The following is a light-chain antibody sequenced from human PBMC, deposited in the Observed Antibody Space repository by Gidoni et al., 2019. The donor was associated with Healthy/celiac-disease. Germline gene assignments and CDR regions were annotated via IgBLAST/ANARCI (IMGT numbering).Light chain of an antibody. CDR1: SSDVAGYNY. V-gene: IGLV2-14*01. CDR2: EVS. J-gene: IGLJ1*01. Sequence: QSALTQPASVSGSPGQSITISCPGTSSDVAGYNYVSWYQQHPGKAPKLMIYEVSNRPSGVSNRFSGSKSGNTASLTISGLQAEDEADYYCSSYTSSSTLYVFGTGTKVTVL. CDR3: SSYTSSSTLYV.